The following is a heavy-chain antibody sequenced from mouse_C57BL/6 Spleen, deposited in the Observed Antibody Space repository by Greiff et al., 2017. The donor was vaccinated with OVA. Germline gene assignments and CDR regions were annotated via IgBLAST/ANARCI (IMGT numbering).Heavy chain of an antibody. V-gene: IGHV1-59*01. J-gene: IGHJ2*01. Sequence: QVQLQQPGAELVRPGTSVKLSCKASGYTFTSYWMHWVKQRPGQGLEWIGVIDPSDSYTNYNQKFKGKATLTVDTSSSTAYMQLSSLTSEDSAVYYCERVGNFDYWGQGTTLTVSS. CDR3: ERVGNFDY. CDR2: IDPSDSYT. CDR1: GYTFTSYW.